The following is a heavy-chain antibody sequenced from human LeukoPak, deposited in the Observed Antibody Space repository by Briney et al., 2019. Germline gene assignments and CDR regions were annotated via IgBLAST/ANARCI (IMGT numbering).Heavy chain of an antibody. CDR2: ISDTGGAT. CDR1: GFTFSNYA. V-gene: IGHV3-23*01. CDR3: AKGGGSTLDN. D-gene: IGHD3-10*01. Sequence: GGSLRLSCAASGFTFSNYAMSWVRQAPGKGLEWVSSISDTGGATYYAESVKGRFTISRDNARNTFYLQLTSPRDEDTALYYCAKGGGSTLDNWGQGILVTVSS. J-gene: IGHJ4*02.